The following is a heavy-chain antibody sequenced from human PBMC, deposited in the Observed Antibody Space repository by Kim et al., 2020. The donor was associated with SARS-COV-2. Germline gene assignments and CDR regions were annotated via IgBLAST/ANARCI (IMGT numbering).Heavy chain of an antibody. CDR2: ISYDGSNK. Sequence: GGSLRLSCAASGFIFSSYAMHWVRQAPGNGLEWVAVISYDGSNKYYADSVKGRFTISRDNSKNTLYLQMNSLRVEDTAVYYCARAGSGNYYHWFDPWGQGTLVTVSS. J-gene: IGHJ5*02. CDR1: GFIFSSYA. V-gene: IGHV3-30*04. D-gene: IGHD3-10*01. CDR3: ARAGSGNYYHWFDP.